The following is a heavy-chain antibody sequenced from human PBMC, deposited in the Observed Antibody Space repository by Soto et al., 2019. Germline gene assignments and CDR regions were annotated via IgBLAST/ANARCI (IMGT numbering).Heavy chain of an antibody. J-gene: IGHJ4*02. D-gene: IGHD3-16*01. CDR3: ARDLSLYLGPLIDIVF. V-gene: IGHV1-18*01. CDR1: GYTFTSYG. Sequence: ASVKVSCKASGYTFTSYGISWVRHAPGQGLEWMGWISAYNGNTNYAQKLQGRVTMTTDTSTSTAYMELRSLRSDDTAVYYCARDLSLYLGPLIDIVFRGQGLLVTVFS. CDR2: ISAYNGNT.